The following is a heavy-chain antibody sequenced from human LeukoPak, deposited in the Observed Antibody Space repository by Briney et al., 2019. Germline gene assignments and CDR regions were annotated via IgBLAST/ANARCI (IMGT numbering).Heavy chain of an antibody. D-gene: IGHD3-10*01. Sequence: DPGGSLRLSCAASGFTFSNHGMNWVRQAPGKGLEWVSGISPRGNITYYADSVKGRFTISRANSKNTLYLELISLTAEDTAVNYCAKDDAWLRFGEWSQGTLVTVSS. CDR1: GFTFSNHG. J-gene: IGHJ4*02. CDR3: AKDDAWLRFGE. V-gene: IGHV3-23*01. CDR2: ISPRGNIT.